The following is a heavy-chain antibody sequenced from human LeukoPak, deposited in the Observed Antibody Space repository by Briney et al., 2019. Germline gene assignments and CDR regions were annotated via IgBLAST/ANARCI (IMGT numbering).Heavy chain of an antibody. D-gene: IGHD4-17*01. J-gene: IGHJ3*02. V-gene: IGHV4-59*07. CDR3: ARYSVTSDDFDI. CDR1: GGSISSYY. Sequence: SDTLSLTCTVSGGSISSYYCSWIRQPPGKGLEWIGYIYYSGSTNYNPYLKSRVTISVDTYKNQFYLKLSSVTAADTAVYYCARYSVTSDDFDIWGQGTMVTVSS. CDR2: IYYSGST.